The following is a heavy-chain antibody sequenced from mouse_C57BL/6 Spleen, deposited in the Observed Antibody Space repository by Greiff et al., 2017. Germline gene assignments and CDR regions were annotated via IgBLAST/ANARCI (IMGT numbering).Heavy chain of an antibody. D-gene: IGHD2-2*01. CDR2: IYPGDGDT. Sequence: LEESGPELVKPGASVKISCKASGYAFSSSWMNWVKQRPGKGLEWIGRIYPGDGDTNYIGKFKGKATLTADKSSSTAYMQLSSLTSEDSAVYFCAKGLDYGYDGDYYAMDYWGQGTSVTVSS. V-gene: IGHV1-82*01. J-gene: IGHJ4*01. CDR3: AKGLDYGYDGDYYAMDY. CDR1: GYAFSSSW.